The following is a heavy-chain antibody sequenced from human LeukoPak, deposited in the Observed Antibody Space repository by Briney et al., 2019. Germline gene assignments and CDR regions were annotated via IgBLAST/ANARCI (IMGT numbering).Heavy chain of an antibody. CDR3: AKTTTGYSSGRYPGWPVDY. V-gene: IGHV3-23*01. Sequence: GGSLRLSCAASGFPFSTYAMTWVRQAPGKGLEWVSGIFGSGGSTHYADSVKGRFTISRDNSKNTVYLQMNSLRAEDTAVYYCAKTTTGYSSGRYPGWPVDYWGQGTLVTVSS. CDR1: GFPFSTYA. D-gene: IGHD6-19*01. J-gene: IGHJ4*02. CDR2: IFGSGGST.